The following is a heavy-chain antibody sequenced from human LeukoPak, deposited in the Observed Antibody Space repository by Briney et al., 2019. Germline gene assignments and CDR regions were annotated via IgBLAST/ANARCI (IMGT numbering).Heavy chain of an antibody. D-gene: IGHD3-10*01. CDR3: ARHGKYYYGSGSYRGGLPSHYYYYMDV. CDR2: INPSGGST. CDR1: GYTFTSYY. J-gene: IGHJ6*03. V-gene: IGHV1-46*01. Sequence: ASVKVSCKASGYTFTSYYMHWVRQAPGQGLEWMGIINPSGGSTSYAQKFQGRVTISVDTSKNQFSLKLSSVTAADTAVYYCARHGKYYYGSGSYRGGLPSHYYYYMDVWGKGTTVTISS.